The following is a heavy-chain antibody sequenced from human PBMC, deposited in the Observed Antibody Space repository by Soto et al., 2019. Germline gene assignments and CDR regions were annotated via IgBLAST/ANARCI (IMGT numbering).Heavy chain of an antibody. CDR1: GGSVTSHH. V-gene: IGHV4-59*02. D-gene: IGHD3-22*01. CDR3: ARDHHSYYDTSGYYPYFDF. CDR2: IYYTGST. Sequence: SETLSLTCFVSGGSVTSHHWSWIRQSPRNGLEWIGNIYYTGSTNYNPSFESRVAISLDTSNNQFSLRLTSLTAADTAVYFCARDHHSYYDTSGYYPYFDFWGQGTLVTVSS. J-gene: IGHJ4*02.